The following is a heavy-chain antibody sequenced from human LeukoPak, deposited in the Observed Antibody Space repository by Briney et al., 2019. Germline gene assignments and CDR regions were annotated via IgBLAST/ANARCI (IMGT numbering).Heavy chain of an antibody. D-gene: IGHD4-17*01. Sequence: SETLSLTCTVSDGSITNDDWSWVRQPPGKGLEFIGHVHYSGTANYKPSLRSRVTMSIATSKQQFFLKLKSVTAADTAVYYCARGYGDFRVEGRYFHSWGQGTLVTVSS. J-gene: IGHJ4*02. CDR2: VHYSGTA. CDR3: ARGYGDFRVEGRYFHS. V-gene: IGHV4-59*01. CDR1: DGSITNDD.